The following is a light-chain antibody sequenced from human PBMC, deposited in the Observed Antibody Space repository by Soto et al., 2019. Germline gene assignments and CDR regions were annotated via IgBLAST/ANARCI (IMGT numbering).Light chain of an antibody. Sequence: DIQMIQSPATLSASVGDRITITCRASENIFKYVAWYQQTSGSAPNLLIYAASDLESGVPSRFSGSGSGTEFSLTIDNLQPNDSATYYCQHSNTRSIAVGGGTKV. CDR3: QHSNTRSIA. CDR2: AAS. V-gene: IGKV1-5*01. J-gene: IGKJ4*01. CDR1: ENIFKY.